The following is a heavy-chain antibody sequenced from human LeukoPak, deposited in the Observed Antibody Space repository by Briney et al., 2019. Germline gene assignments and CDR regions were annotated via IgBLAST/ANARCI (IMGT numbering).Heavy chain of an antibody. CDR2: INPSDGAT. J-gene: IGHJ6*03. V-gene: IGHV1-46*01. D-gene: IGHD1-26*01. CDR3: AGEQRGGVSGNLGGLFASYYTYYYMDV. Sequence: GASVKVSCKASGYTFTMYQIHWVRQAPGQGLEWMGMINPSDGATTYAQRFQGRVTLIRDMSTTTVYMDLHSLRFEDTAVYFCAGEQRGGVSGNLGGLFASYYTYYYMDVWGRGTTVTVSS. CDR1: GYTFTMYQ.